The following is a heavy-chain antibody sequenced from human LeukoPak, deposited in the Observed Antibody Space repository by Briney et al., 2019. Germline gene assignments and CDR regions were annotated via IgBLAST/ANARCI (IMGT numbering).Heavy chain of an antibody. CDR2: VAFDGRT. CDR3: ARLPDISGWPFDC. D-gene: IGHD6-19*01. CDR1: GGPIGKHY. V-gene: IGHV4-59*11. Sequence: SETLSLTCTVSGGPIGKHYWTWIRRPPGKALEWIGYVAFDGRTVYNPSLRSRLTMSVDPSMGQFSLSLTSVTAADTAVYYCARLPDISGWPFDCWGQGTLVTVSS. J-gene: IGHJ4*02.